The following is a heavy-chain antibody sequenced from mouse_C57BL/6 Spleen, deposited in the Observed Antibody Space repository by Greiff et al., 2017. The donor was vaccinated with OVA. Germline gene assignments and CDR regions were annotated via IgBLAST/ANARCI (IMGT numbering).Heavy chain of an antibody. D-gene: IGHD1-1*01. CDR2: INPSTGGT. CDR3: ARGTVVAPDY. CDR1: GYSFTGYY. Sequence: VQLKESGPELVKPGASVKISCKASGYSFTGYYMNWVKQSPEKSLEWIGEINPSTGGTTYNQKFKAKATLTVDKSSSTAYMQLKSLTSEDSAVYYCARGTVVAPDYWGQGTTLTVSS. V-gene: IGHV1-42*01. J-gene: IGHJ2*01.